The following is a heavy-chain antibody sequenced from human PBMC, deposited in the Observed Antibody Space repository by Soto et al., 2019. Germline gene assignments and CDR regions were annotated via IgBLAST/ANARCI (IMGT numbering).Heavy chain of an antibody. J-gene: IGHJ4*02. Sequence: QVQLVQSGAEVKKPGASVKVSCKASGYSFTNYGFSLVRQAPGQGLEWMGCINGYNGNTNYAPKLQGRFIMTTDTTTSTSYRELWSLTSGDTAVYFSAASTATSSLWGQGTLVTFSS. CDR2: INGYNGNT. V-gene: IGHV1-18*01. CDR1: GYSFTNYG. CDR3: AASTATSSL. D-gene: IGHD1-1*01.